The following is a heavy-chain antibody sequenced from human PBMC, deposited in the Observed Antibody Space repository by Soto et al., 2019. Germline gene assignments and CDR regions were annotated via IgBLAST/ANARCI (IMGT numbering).Heavy chain of an antibody. CDR2: IIPIFGTA. CDR1: GGTFSSYA. Sequence: GASVKVSCKASGGTFSSYAISWVRQAPGRGLEWMGGIIPIFGTANYAQKFQGRVTITADESTSTAYMELSSLRSEDTAVYYCARVVPPDYGGKKDYYYGMDVWGQGTTVTVSS. CDR3: ARVVPPDYGGKKDYYYGMDV. V-gene: IGHV1-69*13. D-gene: IGHD4-17*01. J-gene: IGHJ6*02.